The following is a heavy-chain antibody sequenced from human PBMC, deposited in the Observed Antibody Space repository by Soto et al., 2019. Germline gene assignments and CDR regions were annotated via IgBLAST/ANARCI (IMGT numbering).Heavy chain of an antibody. Sequence: GGSLRLSCAASGFTSSSYAMHWVRQAPGKGLEWVAVISYDGSNKYYADSVKGRFTISRDNSKNTLYLQMNSLRAEDTAVYYCARAHEEGSSWPGYYYYMDVWGKGTTVTVSS. V-gene: IGHV3-30-3*01. J-gene: IGHJ6*03. CDR2: ISYDGSNK. D-gene: IGHD6-13*01. CDR1: GFTSSSYA. CDR3: ARAHEEGSSWPGYYYYMDV.